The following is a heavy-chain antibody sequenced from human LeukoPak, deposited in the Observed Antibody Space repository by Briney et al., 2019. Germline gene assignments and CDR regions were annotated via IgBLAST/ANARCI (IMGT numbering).Heavy chain of an antibody. CDR3: ARGLGSESYYGS. D-gene: IGHD3-10*01. J-gene: IGHJ5*02. V-gene: IGHV1-46*01. CDR2: INPSGGSP. Sequence: ASVKVSCKASGYTFTSYYMHWVRQAPGQGLEWMGIINPSGGSPTYAQKFQGRLTMTRDTSTSTVYMDLSSLRSEDTAVYYCARGLGSESYYGSWGQGTLVTVSS. CDR1: GYTFTSYY.